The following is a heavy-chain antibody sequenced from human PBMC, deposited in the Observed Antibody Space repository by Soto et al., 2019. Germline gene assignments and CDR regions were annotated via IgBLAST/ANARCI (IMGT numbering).Heavy chain of an antibody. D-gene: IGHD2-21*02. J-gene: IGHJ4*02. CDR1: GFTFSSFA. CDR2: IGGSGVST. Sequence: EVQLLESGGGLVQPGGSLRLSCAASGFTFSSFAMSWVRQAPGKGLEWVSTIGGSGVSTYYADSVKGRFTISRDNSKNTLCLQMNSLRAEDTAVYYCAKEVSYSAVVTPNVVLDYWGQGTLVTVSS. V-gene: IGHV3-23*01. CDR3: AKEVSYSAVVTPNVVLDY.